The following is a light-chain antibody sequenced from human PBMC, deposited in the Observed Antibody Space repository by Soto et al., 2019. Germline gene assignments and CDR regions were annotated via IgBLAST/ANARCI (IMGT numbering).Light chain of an antibody. V-gene: IGKV1-9*01. CDR3: QQLNSYPLT. J-gene: IGKJ1*01. Sequence: DIQLTQSPCFLSASVGDRVTITCRASQGISSYLAWYQQKPGKAPKLLIYAASTLQSGVPSRFSGSGSGTEFTLTISILQPEDFASYYCQQLNSYPLTIGQGNKVEIK. CDR2: AAS. CDR1: QGISSY.